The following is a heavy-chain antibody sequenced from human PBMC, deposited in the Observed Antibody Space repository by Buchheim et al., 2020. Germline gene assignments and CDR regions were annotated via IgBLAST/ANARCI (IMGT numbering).Heavy chain of an antibody. CDR2: LKEDGNEK. CDR1: GFRFNTW. V-gene: IGHV3-7*01. J-gene: IGHJ6*02. D-gene: IGHD4/OR15-4a*01. Sequence: EVQLVDSGGGLVQRGGSLRLSCAASGFRFNTWLSWVRQAPGKGLEWVATLKEDGNEKYYVDSVKDRFTISRDDAKTSMFLQMNSMRVEDTAVYYCASGPGVLRMDVWGQGT. CDR3: ASGPGVLRMDV.